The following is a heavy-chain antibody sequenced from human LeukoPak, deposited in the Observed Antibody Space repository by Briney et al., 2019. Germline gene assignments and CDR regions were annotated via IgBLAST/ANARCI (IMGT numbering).Heavy chain of an antibody. CDR3: ARAPLRITMVRGVKIGGNAFDI. D-gene: IGHD3-10*01. Sequence: AASVKVSCKTSAYTFTSYGISWVRQAPGQGLEWMGWISAYNGNTNYAQKLQGRVTMTTDTSTSTAYMELRSLRSDDTAVYYCARAPLRITMVRGVKIGGNAFDIWGQGTMVTVSS. CDR2: ISAYNGNT. V-gene: IGHV1-18*01. CDR1: AYTFTSYG. J-gene: IGHJ3*02.